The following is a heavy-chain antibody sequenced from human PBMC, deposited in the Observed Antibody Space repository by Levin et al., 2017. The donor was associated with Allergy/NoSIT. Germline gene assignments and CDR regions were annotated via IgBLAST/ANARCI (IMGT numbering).Heavy chain of an antibody. D-gene: IGHD2-2*01. V-gene: IGHV4-59*01. CDR1: GGSISNYY. CDR3: ARGRLGTNY. J-gene: IGHJ4*02. CDR2: IYYSGST. Sequence: SETLSLTCTVSGGSISNYYWSWIRRPPGKGLEWIGSIYYSGSTNYNPSLKSRVTVSVDTSKNQFSLRLSSVPAADTAVYYCARGRLGTNYWGQGTLVTVSS.